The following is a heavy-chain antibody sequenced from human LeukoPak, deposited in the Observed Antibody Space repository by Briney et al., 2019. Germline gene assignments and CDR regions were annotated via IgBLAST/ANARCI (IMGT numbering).Heavy chain of an antibody. CDR2: INHSGST. V-gene: IGHV4-34*01. J-gene: IGHJ6*02. Sequence: SETLSLTCAVYGGSFSGYYWSWIRQPPGKGLEWIGEINHSGSTNYNPSLKSRVTISVDTSKNQFSLKLSSVTAADTAVYYCARGLPVVVVPAAYYYYGMDVWGRGTTVTVSS. CDR1: GGSFSGYY. D-gene: IGHD2-2*01. CDR3: ARGLPVVVVPAAYYYYGMDV.